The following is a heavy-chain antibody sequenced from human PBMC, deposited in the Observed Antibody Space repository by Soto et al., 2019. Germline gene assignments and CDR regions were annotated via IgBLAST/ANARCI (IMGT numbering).Heavy chain of an antibody. Sequence: QVQLVQSGAEVKKPGSSVKVSCKASGGTFSSYTISWVRQGPGQGLEWMGGIIPIFGTANYAQKFQGRVTITADESTSTAYMELSSLRSEDTAVYYCAKGGYSGSYFYFDYWGQGTLVTVSS. J-gene: IGHJ4*02. CDR1: GGTFSSYT. D-gene: IGHD1-26*01. CDR2: IIPIFGTA. CDR3: AKGGYSGSYFYFDY. V-gene: IGHV1-69*01.